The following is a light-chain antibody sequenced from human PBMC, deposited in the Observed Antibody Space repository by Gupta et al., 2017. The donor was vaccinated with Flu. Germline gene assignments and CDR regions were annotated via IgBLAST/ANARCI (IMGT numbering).Light chain of an antibody. CDR3: QQYNSYSWT. Sequence: PSTLSASVGDRVTITGRASQSISSWLAWYLQKPGKAPKLLIYKASNLENGVPSRFSGRGSGTEFTLTISSLQPDDFATYYCQQYNSYSWTFGQGTKVEIK. V-gene: IGKV1-5*03. CDR1: QSISSW. J-gene: IGKJ1*01. CDR2: KAS.